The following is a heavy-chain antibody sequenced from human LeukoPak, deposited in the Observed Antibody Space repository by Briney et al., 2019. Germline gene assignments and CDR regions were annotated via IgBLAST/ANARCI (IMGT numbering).Heavy chain of an antibody. V-gene: IGHV4-61*01. CDR1: GYSINSGYY. Sequence: PSETLSLTCTVSGYSINSGYYWGWIRQPPGKGLEWIGYIYYSGSTNYNPSLKSRVTISGDTSKNQFSLKLSSVTAADTAVYYCARVSYVWLALDYYMDVWGKGTTVTVSS. J-gene: IGHJ6*03. CDR3: ARVSYVWLALDYYMDV. CDR2: IYYSGST. D-gene: IGHD3-16*01.